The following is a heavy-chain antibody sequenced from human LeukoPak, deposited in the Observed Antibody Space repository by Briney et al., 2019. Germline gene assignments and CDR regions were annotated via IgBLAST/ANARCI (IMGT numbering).Heavy chain of an antibody. CDR2: IYHSGS. Sequence: SETLSLTCAVYGGSFSGYYWSWIRQPPGEGLEWIGSIYHSGSMYASLKSRVTISVDTSKNQFSLKMSSVTAADTAVYYCARHATSSTSGPPYDYWGQGTLVTVSS. J-gene: IGHJ4*02. D-gene: IGHD5-24*01. CDR1: GGSFSGYY. CDR3: ARHATSSTSGPPYDY. V-gene: IGHV4-34*01.